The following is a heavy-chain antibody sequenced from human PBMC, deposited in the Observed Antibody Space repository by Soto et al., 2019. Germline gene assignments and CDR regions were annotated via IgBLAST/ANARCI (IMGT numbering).Heavy chain of an antibody. CDR2: ISGSGGHT. V-gene: IGHV3-23*01. CDR1: GFTFSSYA. CDR3: AKFIMTTVVWNHFDY. D-gene: IGHD4-17*01. Sequence: EVQLLESGGGLVQPGGSLRLSCVASGFTFSSYAMSWVRQAPGKGLEWVSGISGSGGHTYYADSVKGRFTISRDNSKNTLYLQMNSLRAEDTAVYYCAKFIMTTVVWNHFDYWGQGTLVTVSS. J-gene: IGHJ4*02.